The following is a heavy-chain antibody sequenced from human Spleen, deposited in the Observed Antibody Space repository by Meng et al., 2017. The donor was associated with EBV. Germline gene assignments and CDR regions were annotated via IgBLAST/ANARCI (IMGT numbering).Heavy chain of an antibody. J-gene: IGHJ4*02. CDR2: IYHGGGT. D-gene: IGHD1/OR15-1a*01. CDR1: GASVNSGSYY. V-gene: IGHV4-61*01. CDR3: ARALWNKVDF. Sequence: QGRLRESGPGLLKPSETLSLTCTVSGASVNSGSYYWSWIRQPPGKELEWIGYIYHGGGTSYNPSLKSRVTISVDASKNEFSPKLFSVTAADTAVYYCARALWNKVDFWGQGTLVTVSS.